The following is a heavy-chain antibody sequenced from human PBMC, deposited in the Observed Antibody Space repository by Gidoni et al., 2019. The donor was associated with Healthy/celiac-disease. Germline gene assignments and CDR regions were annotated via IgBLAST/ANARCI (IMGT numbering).Heavy chain of an antibody. J-gene: IGHJ4*02. CDR2: IYPGDSDT. CDR1: GYSFTSHW. D-gene: IGHD6-13*01. V-gene: IGHV5-51*03. Sequence: EVQLVQSGAAVKQPGWSLKISCKGSGYSFTSHWIGWVRQMPGKGLEWLGIIYPGDSDTRYSPSFQGQVTISADKSISTAYLQWSSLKASDTAMYYCARLPPRIAAAGTLFDYWGQGTLVTVSS. CDR3: ARLPPRIAAAGTLFDY.